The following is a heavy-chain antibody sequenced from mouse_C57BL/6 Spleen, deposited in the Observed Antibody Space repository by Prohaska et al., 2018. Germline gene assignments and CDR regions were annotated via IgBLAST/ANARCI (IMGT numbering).Heavy chain of an antibody. CDR1: GYTFTDYA. V-gene: IGHV1-67*01. J-gene: IGHJ3*01. D-gene: IGHD2-1*01. CDR2: ISTYYGDA. CDR3: ARGGNYVPFAY. Sequence: GYTFTDYAMHWVKQSHAKSLEWIGVISTYYGDASYNQKFKDKATMTVDKSSSTAYMELARLTSEDSAVYYCARGGNYVPFAYWGQGTLVTVSA.